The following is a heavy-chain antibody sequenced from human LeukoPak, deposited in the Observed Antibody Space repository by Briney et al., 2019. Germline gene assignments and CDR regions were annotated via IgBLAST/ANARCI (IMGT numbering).Heavy chain of an antibody. CDR2: ISGSGGST. CDR1: GFTFSSYA. CDR3: AKDYDILTGYYDDAFDI. Sequence: GGSLRLSCAASGFTFSSYAMSWVRQAPGKGLEWVSAISGSGGSTYYADSVKGRSTISRDNSKNTLYLQMNSLRAEDTAVYYCAKDYDILTGYYDDAFDIWGQGTMVTVSS. J-gene: IGHJ3*02. D-gene: IGHD3-9*01. V-gene: IGHV3-23*01.